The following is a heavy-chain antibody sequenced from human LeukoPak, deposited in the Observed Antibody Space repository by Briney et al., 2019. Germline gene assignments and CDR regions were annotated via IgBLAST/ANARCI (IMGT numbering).Heavy chain of an antibody. Sequence: SSQTLSLTCAVSGGSISSGGYSWSWIRQPPGKGLEWIGYIYHSGSTYYNPSLKSRVTISVDRSKNQFSLKLSSVTAADTAVYYCARGDLLAGSDYFQHWGQGTLVTVSS. CDR3: ARGDLLAGSDYFQH. D-gene: IGHD3-9*01. J-gene: IGHJ1*01. CDR1: GGSISSGGYS. CDR2: IYHSGST. V-gene: IGHV4-30-2*01.